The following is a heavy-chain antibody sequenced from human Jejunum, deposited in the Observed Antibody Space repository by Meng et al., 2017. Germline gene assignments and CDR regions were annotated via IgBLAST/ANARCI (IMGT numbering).Heavy chain of an antibody. D-gene: IGHD1-1*01. J-gene: IGHJ3*02. V-gene: IGHV4-61*01. CDR3: ARNEYKYGFDALDT. Sequence: GSLRLSCTFSGVSVSSGHYYWSWIRQPPGKGLEWIGCIYYSDSGSTTYSPSLKSRVTISLDMSKNQVSLRLSSVTAADTALYYCARNEYKYGFDALDTWGQGTRVTVSS. CDR2: IYYSDSGST. CDR1: GVSVSSGHYY.